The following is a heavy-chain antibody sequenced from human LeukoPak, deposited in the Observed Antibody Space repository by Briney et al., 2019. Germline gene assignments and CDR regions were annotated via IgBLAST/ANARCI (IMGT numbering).Heavy chain of an antibody. Sequence: PGGSLRLSCAASGFTFSSYWMSWVRQAPGKGLEWVANIKQGGSEKYYVDSVKGRFTISRDNAKNSLYLQMNSLRAEDTAVYYCARMRYFDWFDAFDIWGQGTMVTVSS. V-gene: IGHV3-7*01. D-gene: IGHD3-9*01. J-gene: IGHJ3*02. CDR2: IKQGGSEK. CDR3: ARMRYFDWFDAFDI. CDR1: GFTFSSYW.